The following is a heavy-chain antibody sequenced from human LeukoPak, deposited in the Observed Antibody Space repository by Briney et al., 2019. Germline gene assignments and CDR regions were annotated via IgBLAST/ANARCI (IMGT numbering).Heavy chain of an antibody. J-gene: IGHJ4*02. CDR1: GGSIHGYY. CDR2: IYYSGST. D-gene: IGHD6-19*01. V-gene: IGHV4-59*08. CDR3: ARHLGPGVAGFDY. Sequence: PSETLSLTCTVSGGSIHGYYWTWVRQPPGKGLEWIGFIYYSGSTQYNPSLKSRATILVDTSNNQFSLMLSSVTAADTAVYYCARHLGPGVAGFDYWGQGALVTVSS.